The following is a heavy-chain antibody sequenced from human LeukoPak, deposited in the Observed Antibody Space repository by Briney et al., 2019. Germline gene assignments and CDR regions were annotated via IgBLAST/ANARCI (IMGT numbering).Heavy chain of an antibody. CDR1: GFTFNNYA. CDR3: AKDGGGWYTSGWYYFDY. D-gene: IGHD6-19*01. Sequence: PGGSLRLSCAASGFTFNNYAMSWVRQGPGKGQEWVSSISGSGSKTYYADSVKGRFTISRDNSKNTLCLQMNSLRAEDTAVYYCAKDGGGWYTSGWYYFDYWGQGTLVTVSS. CDR2: ISGSGSKT. J-gene: IGHJ4*02. V-gene: IGHV3-23*01.